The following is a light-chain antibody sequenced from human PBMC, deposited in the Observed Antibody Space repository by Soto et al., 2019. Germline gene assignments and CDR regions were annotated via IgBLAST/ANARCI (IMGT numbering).Light chain of an antibody. CDR1: QIVGNN. V-gene: IGKV3-15*01. CDR3: QQYGISPWT. CDR2: GAS. Sequence: EIVMTQSPATLSVSPGERATLSCRASQIVGNNLAWYQQKPGQSPRLLIYGASTRATGIPARFSGGGSGTEFTLTISSLQSEDFAVYYCQQYGISPWTFGQGTKVEIK. J-gene: IGKJ1*01.